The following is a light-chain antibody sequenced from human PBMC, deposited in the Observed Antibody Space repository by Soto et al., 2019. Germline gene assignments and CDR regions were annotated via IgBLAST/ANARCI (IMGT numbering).Light chain of an antibody. CDR1: SSDVGAYNF. CDR3: SSYTTSSTLI. Sequence: QSALTQPASVSGSPGQSITISCTGSSSDVGAYNFVSWYQQHAGKAPKLMIYAVTNRPSGVSDRFSGSKSGNTASLTISGLQAEDEAEYYCSSYTTSSTLIFGGGTKVTVL. J-gene: IGLJ2*01. V-gene: IGLV2-14*01. CDR2: AVT.